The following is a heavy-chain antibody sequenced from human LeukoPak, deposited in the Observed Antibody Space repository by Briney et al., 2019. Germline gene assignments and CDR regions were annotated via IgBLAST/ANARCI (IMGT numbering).Heavy chain of an antibody. V-gene: IGHV3-53*01. J-gene: IGHJ4*02. CDR1: GFTVSSNY. Sequence: SGGSLRLSCAASGFTVSSNYMSWVRQAPGKGLEWVSVIYSGGTTYYADSVKGRFTISRDNSRNTVYLQMNSLRVEDTAVYYCATKYYFDYWGQGTLVTVSS. CDR3: ATKYYFDY. CDR2: IYSGGTT.